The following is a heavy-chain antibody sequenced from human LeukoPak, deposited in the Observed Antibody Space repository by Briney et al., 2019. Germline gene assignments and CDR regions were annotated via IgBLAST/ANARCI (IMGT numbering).Heavy chain of an antibody. CDR2: IYYSGST. CDR3: ARDGGDRSLLGY. J-gene: IGHJ4*02. V-gene: IGHV4-59*01. Sequence: MSSETLSLTCTVSGGSISSYYWSWIRQPPGKGLEWIGYIYYSGSTNYNPSLKSRVTISVDTSKNQFSLKLSSVTAADTAVYYCARDGGDRSLLGYWGQGTLVTVSS. D-gene: IGHD2-21*02. CDR1: GGSISSYY.